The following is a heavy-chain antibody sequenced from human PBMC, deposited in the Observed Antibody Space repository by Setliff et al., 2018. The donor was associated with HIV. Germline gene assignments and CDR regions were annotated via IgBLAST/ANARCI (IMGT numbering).Heavy chain of an antibody. J-gene: IGHJ6*03. Sequence: KASETLSLTCTVSGGSISSGSYYWSWIRQPAGKGLEWIGHIYTSGSTNYNPSLKSRVTISLDTSKNQFSLKLSSVTAADTAVYYCARLEYYYYMDVWGNGTTVTVSS. V-gene: IGHV4-61*09. CDR3: ARLEYYYYMDV. CDR1: GGSISSGSYY. CDR2: IYTSGST.